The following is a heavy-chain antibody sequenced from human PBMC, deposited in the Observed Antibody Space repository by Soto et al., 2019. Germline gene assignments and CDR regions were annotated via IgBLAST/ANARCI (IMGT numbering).Heavy chain of an antibody. D-gene: IGHD5-12*01. CDR2: IGPESGAT. CDR1: GYTFTGHY. J-gene: IGHJ4*02. Sequence: ASVKVSCKASGYTFTGHYIHWVRQAPEQGPEWMGGIGPESGATRYAQKFQGRVTMTRDMSITTVYMELSNLSPDDTAVYYCGRGRSGQIVVFYWGQGTPVTVSS. V-gene: IGHV1-2*02. CDR3: GRGRSGQIVVFY.